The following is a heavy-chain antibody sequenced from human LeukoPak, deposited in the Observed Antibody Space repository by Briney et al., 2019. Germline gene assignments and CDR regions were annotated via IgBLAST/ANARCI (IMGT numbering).Heavy chain of an antibody. Sequence: GGSLRLSCAASGFTFSSYSMNWVRQAPGKGLEWVSSISSSSSYIYYADSVKGRFAISRDNAKNSLYLQMNSLRAEDTAVYYCARDMGTEYYYDSSGYYPNYFDYWGQGTLVTVSS. CDR2: ISSSSSYI. V-gene: IGHV3-21*01. CDR3: ARDMGTEYYYDSSGYYPNYFDY. D-gene: IGHD3-22*01. J-gene: IGHJ4*02. CDR1: GFTFSSYS.